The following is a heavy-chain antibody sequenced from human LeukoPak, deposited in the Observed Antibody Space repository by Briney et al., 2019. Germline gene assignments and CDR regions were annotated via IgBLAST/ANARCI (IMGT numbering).Heavy chain of an antibody. CDR2: IYYSGST. V-gene: IGHV4-31*03. CDR3: ARLAWLPEPYYFDY. CDR1: GGSISSGGYY. J-gene: IGHJ4*02. D-gene: IGHD3-3*01. Sequence: SETLSLTCTVSGGSISSGGYYWGWIRQHPGKGPEWIGYIYYSGSTYYNPSLKSRVTISVDTSKNQFSLKLSSVTAADTAVYYCARLAWLPEPYYFDYWGQGTLVTVSS.